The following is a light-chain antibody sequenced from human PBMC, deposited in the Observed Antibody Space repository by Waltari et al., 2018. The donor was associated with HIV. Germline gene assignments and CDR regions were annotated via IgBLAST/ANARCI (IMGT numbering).Light chain of an antibody. CDR3: QQRSNWPPIT. CDR2: DAS. Sequence: EIVLTQSPATLSLSPGETATLSCRASQSVSNYLAWYQQKPGQPPSLLIYDASNRATGIPARFSGSGSGTDFTLTISSLEPEDFAVYYCQQRSNWPPITFGQGTRLEIK. V-gene: IGKV3-11*01. CDR1: QSVSNY. J-gene: IGKJ5*01.